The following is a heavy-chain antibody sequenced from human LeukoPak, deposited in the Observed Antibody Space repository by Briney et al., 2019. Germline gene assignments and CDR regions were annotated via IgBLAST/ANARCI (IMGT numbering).Heavy chain of an antibody. Sequence: GGSLRLSCAASGLTFSAYGMTWVRQAPGKGLEWVSYISSSGSTIYYADSVKGRFTISRDNAKNSLYLQMNSLRAEDTAVYYCAELGITMIGGVWGKGTTVTISS. D-gene: IGHD3-10*02. J-gene: IGHJ6*04. CDR2: ISSSGSTI. CDR1: GLTFSAYG. CDR3: AELGITMIGGV. V-gene: IGHV3-48*04.